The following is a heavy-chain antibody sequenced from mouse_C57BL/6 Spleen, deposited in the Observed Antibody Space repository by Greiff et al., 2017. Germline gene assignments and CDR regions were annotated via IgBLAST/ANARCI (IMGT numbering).Heavy chain of an antibody. CDR1: GFTFSSYG. CDR2: ISSGGSST. CDR3: ASHGEAHVYDYVPWLAY. D-gene: IGHD2-4*01. J-gene: IGHJ3*01. Sequence: EVKLMESGGDLVKPGGSLKLSCAASGFTFSSYGMSWVRQTPDKRLEWVATISSGGSSTYYPDSVKGRFTISRDNAKNTLYLQMSSLKSEDTAMYYCASHGEAHVYDYVPWLAYWGQGTLVTVSA. V-gene: IGHV5-6*01.